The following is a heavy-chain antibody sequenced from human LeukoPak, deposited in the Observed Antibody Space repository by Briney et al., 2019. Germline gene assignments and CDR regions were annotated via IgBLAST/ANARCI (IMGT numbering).Heavy chain of an antibody. D-gene: IGHD4/OR15-4a*01. V-gene: IGHV3-48*03. CDR1: GFTFSSYE. CDR3: ARVHGANFYYFDY. Sequence: GGSLRLSCAASGFTFSSYEMNWVRQARGKGLEWVSYISTSGSTIYADSVKGRFTISRGNAKNSLYLQMNSLRAEDTAVYYCARVHGANFYYFDYWGQGTLVTVSS. CDR2: ISTSGSTI. J-gene: IGHJ4*02.